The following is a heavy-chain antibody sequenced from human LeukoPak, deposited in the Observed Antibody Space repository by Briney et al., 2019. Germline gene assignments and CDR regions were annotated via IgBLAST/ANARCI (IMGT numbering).Heavy chain of an antibody. CDR3: AKVGGGYCSSTSCSFDY. CDR1: GFTFSSYA. Sequence: GGSLRLSCAASGFTFSSYAVSWVRQAPGKGLEWVSAISGSGGSTYYADSVKGRFTISRDNSKNTLYLQMNSLRAEDTAVYYCAKVGGGYCSSTSCSFDYWGQGTLVTVSS. D-gene: IGHD2-2*01. CDR2: ISGSGGST. J-gene: IGHJ4*02. V-gene: IGHV3-23*01.